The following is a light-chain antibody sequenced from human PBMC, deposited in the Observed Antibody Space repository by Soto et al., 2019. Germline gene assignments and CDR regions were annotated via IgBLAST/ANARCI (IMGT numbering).Light chain of an antibody. CDR2: KAS. Sequence: DIQMTQSPSTLSASVGDRVTITCRASQSISSWLAWYQQKPGKAPTLLIYKASSLESGVPSRFSGSGSGTEYTLNISSLQPDDFATYCCQQYNSYSYTFGQGTKLEIK. CDR1: QSISSW. V-gene: IGKV1-5*03. J-gene: IGKJ2*01. CDR3: QQYNSYSYT.